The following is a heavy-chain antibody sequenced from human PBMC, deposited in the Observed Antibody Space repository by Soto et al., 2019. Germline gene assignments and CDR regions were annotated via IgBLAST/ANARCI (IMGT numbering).Heavy chain of an antibody. J-gene: IGHJ4*02. CDR2: IVPLSDRT. CDR1: GETLNSNP. V-gene: IGHV1-69*01. CDR3: ARKSGRDCHSGGGCFSLDV. D-gene: IGHD2-15*01. Sequence: QVQLVQSGAEVKKPGSSLKVSCKVFGETLNSNPIGWVRQAPGQGLEWVGGIVPLSDRTNYAQELQRRVTVTADGSTSTVYMELSNLKSDDTAVYYCARKSGRDCHSGGGCFSLDVWGQGSLITVSS.